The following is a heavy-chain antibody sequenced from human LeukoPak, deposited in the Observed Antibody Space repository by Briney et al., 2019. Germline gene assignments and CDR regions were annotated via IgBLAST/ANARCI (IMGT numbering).Heavy chain of an antibody. D-gene: IGHD3-3*01. V-gene: IGHV4-34*01. CDR3: ARGGPSLLRFLEWLSLSNWFDP. Sequence: PSETLSLTCAVYGGSFSGYYWSWIRQPPGKGLEWIGEINHSGSTNYNPSLKSRVTISVDTSKNQFSPKLSSVTAADTAVYYCARGGPSLLRFLEWLSLSNWFDPWGQGTLVTVSS. J-gene: IGHJ5*02. CDR2: INHSGST. CDR1: GGSFSGYY.